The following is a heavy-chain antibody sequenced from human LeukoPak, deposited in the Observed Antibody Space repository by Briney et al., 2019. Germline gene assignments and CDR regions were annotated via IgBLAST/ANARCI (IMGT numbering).Heavy chain of an antibody. CDR1: GGTFSSYA. V-gene: IGHV1-69*06. J-gene: IGHJ6*03. D-gene: IGHD6-19*01. Sequence: GASVKVSCKASGGTFSSYAISWVRQAPGQGLEWMGGIIPIFGTANYAQKFQGRVTMTEDTSTDTAYMELSSLRSEDTAVYFCVTGASGDYYYMDVWGKGTTVTVSS. CDR3: VTGASGDYYYMDV. CDR2: IIPIFGTA.